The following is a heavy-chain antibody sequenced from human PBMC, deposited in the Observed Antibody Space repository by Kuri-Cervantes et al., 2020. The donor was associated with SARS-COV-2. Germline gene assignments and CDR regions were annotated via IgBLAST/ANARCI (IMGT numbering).Heavy chain of an antibody. CDR3: AKEGVCNWNPSYYKHYFMDV. CDR1: GFTFSDYG. D-gene: IGHD1-20*01. J-gene: IGHJ6*03. CDR2: IRNDESSI. V-gene: IGHV3-30*02. Sequence: LKISCAASGFTFSDYGMHWVRQAPGKGLEWVAFIRNDESSIDHAGSVKGRFTISRDNPRSTLYLQMSTLRAEDTAVYYCAKEGVCNWNPSYYKHYFMDVWGKGTTVTVSS.